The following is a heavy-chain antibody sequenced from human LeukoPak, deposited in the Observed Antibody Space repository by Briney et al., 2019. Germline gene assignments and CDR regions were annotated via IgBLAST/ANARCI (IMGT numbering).Heavy chain of an antibody. CDR2: IDPKTGDQ. CDR1: VYCFRDYW. CDR3: ARGVFHHGFDF. J-gene: IGHJ4*02. D-gene: IGHD2-8*01. Sequence: ASVKVSCKPSVYCFRDYWLHWVRQAPGQGLGWMGWIDPKTGDQNYAQKFRGRVTMTSDTSSTTFYRELSRLTSDDTAVYYCARGVFHHGFDFWGQGTVVTVSS. V-gene: IGHV1-2*02.